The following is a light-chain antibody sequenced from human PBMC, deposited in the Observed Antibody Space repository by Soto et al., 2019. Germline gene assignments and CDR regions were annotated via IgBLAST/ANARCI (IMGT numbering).Light chain of an antibody. V-gene: IGLV2-14*01. J-gene: IGLJ1*01. CDR1: SSDVGGYNY. Sequence: QPVLTQPASVSGSPGQSITISCTGTSSDVGGYNYVSWYQQHPGEAPKLLICEVSNRPSGVSNRFSGSKSGNTASLTISGLQPEDEADYYCSSYTTSTTLYVFGTGTKLTVL. CDR3: SSYTTSTTLYV. CDR2: EVS.